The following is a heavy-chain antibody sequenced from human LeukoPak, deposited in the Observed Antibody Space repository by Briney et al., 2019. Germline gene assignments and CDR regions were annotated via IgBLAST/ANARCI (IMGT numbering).Heavy chain of an antibody. V-gene: IGHV4-61*02. CDR2: IYTSGST. CDR3: ARAWGTYYYGSGSYYSPGDAFDI. CDR1: GGSISSGSYY. J-gene: IGHJ3*02. Sequence: SETLSLTCTVSGGSISSGSYYWSWIRQPAGKGLEWIGRIYTSGSTNYNPSLKSRVTISVDTSKNQCALKLSSVPAADTAVYYGARAWGTYYYGSGSYYSPGDAFDIWGQGTMVTVSS. D-gene: IGHD3-10*01.